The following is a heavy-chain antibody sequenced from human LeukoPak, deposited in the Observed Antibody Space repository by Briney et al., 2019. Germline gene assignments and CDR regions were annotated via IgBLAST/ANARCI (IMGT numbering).Heavy chain of an antibody. CDR2: IYHSGST. J-gene: IGHJ6*03. Sequence: SETLSLTCTVSYGSISRYYWSWIRQPPGKGLEWIGYIYHSGSTNYNPSLKSRVTVSVDKSKNQFSLNLSSVTAADTAVYYCARSPAYSGSFLEGYYYYYMDVWGKGTTVTVSS. CDR3: ARSPAYSGSFLEGYYYYYMDV. CDR1: YGSISRYY. V-gene: IGHV4-59*12. D-gene: IGHD1-26*01.